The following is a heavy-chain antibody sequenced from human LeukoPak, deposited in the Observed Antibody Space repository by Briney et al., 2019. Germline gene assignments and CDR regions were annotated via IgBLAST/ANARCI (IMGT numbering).Heavy chain of an antibody. D-gene: IGHD3-22*01. CDR1: GYTFTGYY. J-gene: IGHJ4*02. CDR3: ARGREYYDSSGYQDY. Sequence: GASVKVSCKASGYTFTGYYMHWVRQAPGQGLEWMGRINPNSGGTNYAQKFQGRVTMTRDTSISTAYMELSRLRSDDTAVYYCARGREYYDSSGYQDYWGQGTLVTVSS. V-gene: IGHV1-2*06. CDR2: INPNSGGT.